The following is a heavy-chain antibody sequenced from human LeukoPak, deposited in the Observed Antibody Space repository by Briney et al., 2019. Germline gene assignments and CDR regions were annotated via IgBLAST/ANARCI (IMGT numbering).Heavy chain of an antibody. CDR2: ISPSGTTM. CDR3: ARESLLFASRGGQFDY. V-gene: IGHV3-48*03. CDR1: GFSFSSYD. J-gene: IGHJ4*02. Sequence: GGSLRPSCAASGFSFSSYDFNLVRQAPGKGQEWISYISPSGTTMHYADSVKGRFTISKDNAKNSVYLQMNSLGVEDTAVYYCARESLLFASRGGQFDYWGQGTLVTVSS. D-gene: IGHD2-21*01.